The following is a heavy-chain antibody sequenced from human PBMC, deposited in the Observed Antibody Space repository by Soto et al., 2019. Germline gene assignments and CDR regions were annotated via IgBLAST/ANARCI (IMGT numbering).Heavy chain of an antibody. Sequence: ASVKVSCKASGYTFTSYAMHWVRQAPGQRLEWMGWINAGNGNTKYSQKFQGRVTITRDTSASTAYMELSSLRSEDTAVYYCAREASDWKDPSDWSDPWGAAPLLTVSS. J-gene: IGHJ5*02. D-gene: IGHD1-1*01. CDR2: INAGNGNT. V-gene: IGHV1-3*01. CDR3: AREASDWKDPSDWSDP. CDR1: GYTFTSYA.